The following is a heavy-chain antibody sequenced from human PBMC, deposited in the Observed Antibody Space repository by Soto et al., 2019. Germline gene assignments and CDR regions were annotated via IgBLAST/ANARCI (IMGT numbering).Heavy chain of an antibody. CDR2: ISAYNGNT. CDR1: GYIFTSYG. CDR3: ARDTPYSSLTSWFDP. Sequence: QVQLEQSGAEVKKPGASVKVSCKASGYIFTSYGISWVRQAPGQGLEWMGWISAYNGNTNYAQKLQGRVTMTTDTSTSTAYMELRSLRSDDTAVYYCARDTPYSSLTSWFDPWGQGTLVTVSS. D-gene: IGHD6-13*01. V-gene: IGHV1-18*01. J-gene: IGHJ5*02.